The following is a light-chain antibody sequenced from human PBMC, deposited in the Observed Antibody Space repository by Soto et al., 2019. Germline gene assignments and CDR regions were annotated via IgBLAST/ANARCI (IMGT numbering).Light chain of an antibody. Sequence: DVVMTQSPLSLSVTLGQSASISCRSSQSFVFSDGNTYLNWFHQRPGQAPRRLIYQVSNRDSGVPDRFSGSGSGTDFTLRISRVEAEDVGIYYCMQGSHWPWTFGQGTKVEIK. J-gene: IGKJ1*01. CDR3: MQGSHWPWT. CDR2: QVS. CDR1: QSFVFSDGNTY. V-gene: IGKV2-30*01.